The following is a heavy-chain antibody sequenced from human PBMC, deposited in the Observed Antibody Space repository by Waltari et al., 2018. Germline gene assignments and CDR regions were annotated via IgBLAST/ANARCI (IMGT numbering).Heavy chain of an antibody. CDR1: GYNFTNYE. J-gene: IGHJ4*02. Sequence: QVQLVQSGAEVKKPGASVKVSCKASGYNFTNYEISWVRQAAGQGLEWMGWMNPDSGNTGYAQRIQGRVTMTRNTSISTAYMELSSLRSEDTAVYYCARTYYDFWTGSYWVHYFDDWGQGTLVTVSS. D-gene: IGHD3-3*01. V-gene: IGHV1-8*01. CDR3: ARTYYDFWTGSYWVHYFDD. CDR2: MNPDSGNT.